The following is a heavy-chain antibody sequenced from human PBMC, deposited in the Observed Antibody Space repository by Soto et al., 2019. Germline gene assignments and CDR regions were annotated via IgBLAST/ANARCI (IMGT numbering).Heavy chain of an antibody. D-gene: IGHD4-17*01. Sequence: QVQLQESGPGLVKPSQTLSLTCTVSGGSISSGGYYWSWIRQHPGKGLEWIGYIYYSGSTYYNPSLKSRVTXSXDXXKNQFSLKLSSVTAAATAVYYCARSPEATVTAFDYWGQGTLVTVSS. V-gene: IGHV4-31*03. CDR2: IYYSGST. CDR3: ARSPEATVTAFDY. CDR1: GGSISSGGYY. J-gene: IGHJ4*02.